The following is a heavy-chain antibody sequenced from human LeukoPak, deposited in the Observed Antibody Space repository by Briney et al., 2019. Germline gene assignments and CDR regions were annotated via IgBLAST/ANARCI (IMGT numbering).Heavy chain of an antibody. CDR3: ATIKRGSTYGYFDF. CDR2: MFDTVST. D-gene: IGHD5-18*01. CDR1: GASTASHY. V-gene: IGHV4-59*11. J-gene: IGHJ4*02. Sequence: SETLSLTCTVSGASTASHYWTWLRQPPGKELEWIAYMFDTVSTNSNPSLKSRLTLSVDTSTKQLSLRLSSVTAADTAVYYCATIKRGSTYGYFDFWGQGIKVTVSS.